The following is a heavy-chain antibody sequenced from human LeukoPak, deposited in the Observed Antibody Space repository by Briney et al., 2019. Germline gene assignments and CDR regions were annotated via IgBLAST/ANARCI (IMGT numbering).Heavy chain of an antibody. CDR3: ANPETF. V-gene: IGHV3-23*01. Sequence: PGGSLRLSCAASGFTFGHYDMSWVRQAPGKGLEWVSGISGSGDRTYHADSVKGRFTISRDNSKDTLYLQMSSLRVEDTAVYYCANPETFWGKGTTVTVSS. CDR1: GFTFGHYD. J-gene: IGHJ6*03. CDR2: ISGSGDRT. D-gene: IGHD1-14*01.